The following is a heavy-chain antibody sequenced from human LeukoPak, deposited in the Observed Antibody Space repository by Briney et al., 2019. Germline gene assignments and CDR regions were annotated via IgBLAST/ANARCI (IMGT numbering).Heavy chain of an antibody. CDR3: VRGVRWLQLSYFDY. Sequence: PSETLSLTCPVSSGSISSGVYYWSWIRQHPGKGLEWIGYIYYSGSTYYNPSLKSRVTISVDTSKNQFSLKLGSVTAADTAVYYCVRGVRWLQLSYFDYWGQGTLVTVSS. V-gene: IGHV4-31*03. CDR1: SGSISSGVYY. D-gene: IGHD5-24*01. J-gene: IGHJ4*02. CDR2: IYYSGST.